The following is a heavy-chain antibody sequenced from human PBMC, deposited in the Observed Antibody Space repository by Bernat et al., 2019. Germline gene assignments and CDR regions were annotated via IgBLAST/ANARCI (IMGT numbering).Heavy chain of an antibody. Sequence: QLQLQESGPGLVKPSETLFLTCTVSADSISSSTYYWGWIHQPPGKGLEWIGSVSNSESTYYNPSLKSRVTISVDTSKNQFSLRLNSVSAADTAVFYCARQRSGSYYRDDFDIWGQGTVVTVSS. CDR3: ARQRSGSYYRDDFDI. D-gene: IGHD3-10*01. CDR1: ADSISSSTYY. V-gene: IGHV4-39*01. J-gene: IGHJ3*02. CDR2: VSNSEST.